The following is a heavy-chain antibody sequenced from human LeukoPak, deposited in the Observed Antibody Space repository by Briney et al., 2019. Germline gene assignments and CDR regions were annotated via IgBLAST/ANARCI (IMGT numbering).Heavy chain of an antibody. CDR1: GGSFSGYY. V-gene: IGHV4-34*01. CDR2: IYYSGST. Sequence: PSETLSLTCAVYGGSFSGYYWSWIRQPPGKGLEWIGSIYYSGSTYYNPSLKSRVTISVDTSKNQFSLKLSSVTAADTAVYYCARARGDYVWGSYRPTDAFDIWGQGTMVTVSS. D-gene: IGHD3-16*02. CDR3: ARARGDYVWGSYRPTDAFDI. J-gene: IGHJ3*02.